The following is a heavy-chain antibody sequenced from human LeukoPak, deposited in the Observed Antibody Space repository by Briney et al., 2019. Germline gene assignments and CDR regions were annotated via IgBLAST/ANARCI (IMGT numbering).Heavy chain of an antibody. V-gene: IGHV3-30-3*02. CDR1: GFTFSSYT. D-gene: IGHD1-26*01. J-gene: IGHJ4*02. Sequence: GALRLSCAASGFTFSSYTMHWVRQAPDKGLEWVAVISHDGGNKYYADSAKGRFIISRDNSKNTLYLQMNSLRAEDTAVYYCAKRGSYSLYYFDYWGQGTLVTVSS. CDR3: AKRGSYSLYYFDY. CDR2: ISHDGGNK.